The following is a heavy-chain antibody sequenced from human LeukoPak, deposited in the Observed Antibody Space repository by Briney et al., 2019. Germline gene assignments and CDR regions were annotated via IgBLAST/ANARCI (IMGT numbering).Heavy chain of an antibody. CDR3: ARVPPPYYYYYYMDV. CDR2: IIPIFGTA. J-gene: IGHJ6*03. V-gene: IGHV1-69*13. CDR1: GGTFSSYA. Sequence: SVKVSCKASGGTFSSYAISWVRQAPGQGLEWMGGIIPIFGTANYAQKFQGRVTITADESTSTAYMELSSLRSEDTAVYYCARVPPPYYYYYYMDVWGKGTTVTVSS.